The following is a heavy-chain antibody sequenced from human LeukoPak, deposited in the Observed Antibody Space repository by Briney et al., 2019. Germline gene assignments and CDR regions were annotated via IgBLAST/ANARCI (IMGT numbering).Heavy chain of an antibody. CDR3: STEDKYCTGANCGVF. Sequence: GASVKVSCKASGYTLTEYYIHWVRQAPGQGLEWMGFIIPDSGSTTYQQNFQGRVTMTRDTSISTFYMELSSLRPDVTAVYYCSTEDKYCTGANCGVFWGQGTLVTVSS. D-gene: IGHD2-8*02. CDR1: GYTLTEYY. V-gene: IGHV1-2*02. CDR2: IIPDSGST. J-gene: IGHJ4*02.